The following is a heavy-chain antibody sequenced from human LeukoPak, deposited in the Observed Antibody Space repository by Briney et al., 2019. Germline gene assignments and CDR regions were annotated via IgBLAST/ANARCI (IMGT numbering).Heavy chain of an antibody. D-gene: IGHD5-12*01. CDR3: AREGPWPVDS. Sequence: GGSLRLSCAASGFTFGNYWMHWVRQAPGKGLVWVSRITNDGSSTSYADSVEGRFTISRDNAKNTLYLQMNSLRVEDTAVYYCAREGPWPVDSWGQGTLVTVSS. J-gene: IGHJ5*01. V-gene: IGHV3-74*01. CDR2: ITNDGSST. CDR1: GFTFGNYW.